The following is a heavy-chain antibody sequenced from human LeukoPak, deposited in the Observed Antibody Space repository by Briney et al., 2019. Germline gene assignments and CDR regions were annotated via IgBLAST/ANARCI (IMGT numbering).Heavy chain of an antibody. CDR1: GFTFSSYA. Sequence: GGSLRLSCAASGFTFSSYAIHWVRQAPGKGLEWVAVISYDGSNKYYADSVKGRFTISRDNSKNTLYLQMNSLRAEDTAVYYCARPPPPIAAAGTYFDYWGQGTLVTVSS. CDR2: ISYDGSNK. J-gene: IGHJ4*02. V-gene: IGHV3-30*04. D-gene: IGHD6-13*01. CDR3: ARPPPPIAAAGTYFDY.